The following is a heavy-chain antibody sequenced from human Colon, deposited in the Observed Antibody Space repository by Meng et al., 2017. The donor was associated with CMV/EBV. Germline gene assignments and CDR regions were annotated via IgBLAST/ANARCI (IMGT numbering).Heavy chain of an antibody. Sequence: QVQRSVPGPVQAKPSETLPLTCHFSGVSTSGRSYYWGLIRQPPGKGLDWIASIYYTENDYHNPSLKSRVTISIDTSNNHFSLRLTSVTAADTAVYYCARMALHWYFDLWGRGTLVTVSS. CDR1: GVSTSGRSYY. V-gene: IGHV4-39*07. CDR2: IYYTEND. J-gene: IGHJ2*01. CDR3: ARMALHWYFDL. D-gene: IGHD5-24*01.